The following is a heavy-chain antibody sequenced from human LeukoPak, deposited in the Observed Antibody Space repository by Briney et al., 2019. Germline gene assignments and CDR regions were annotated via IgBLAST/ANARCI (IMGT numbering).Heavy chain of an antibody. J-gene: IGHJ4*02. CDR2: IYPGDSST. V-gene: IGHV5-51*01. CDR3: AVRSVRYFES. Sequence: GESLKISCLCSGYSFTSNYIGWVRQMPAKGLEWMGIIYPGDSSTSYSPSFEGQVTISADKSTSTAYLQWSSLKASDTAMYYCAVRSVRYFESWGQGTLVTVSP. CDR1: GYSFTSNY. D-gene: IGHD3-10*01.